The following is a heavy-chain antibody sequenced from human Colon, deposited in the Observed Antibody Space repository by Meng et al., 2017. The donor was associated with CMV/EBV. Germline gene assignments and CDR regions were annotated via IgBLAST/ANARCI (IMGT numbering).Heavy chain of an antibody. CDR2: FYYSGTT. J-gene: IGHJ5*02. CDR3: ARANPILAPA. D-gene: IGHD2-15*01. V-gene: IGHV4-39*07. Sequence: GSLRLSCTVSGGSISSSSYYWGWIRQPPGKGLEWIGSFYYSGTTYYNPSLESRVTISIDLSKNQFSLKLKDLTAADTAVYYCARANPILAPAWGQGTLVTVSS. CDR1: GGSISSSSYY.